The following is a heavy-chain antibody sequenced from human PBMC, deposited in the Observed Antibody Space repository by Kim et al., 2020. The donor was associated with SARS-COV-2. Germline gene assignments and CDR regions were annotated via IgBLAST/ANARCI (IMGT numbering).Heavy chain of an antibody. D-gene: IGHD1-26*01. Sequence: YEDSVKGRFTISRDNSKNALYLQMNSLRAEDTAVYYCARDWVVGAGGEYWGQGTLVTVSS. J-gene: IGHJ4*02. CDR3: ARDWVVGAGGEY. V-gene: IGHV3-66*01.